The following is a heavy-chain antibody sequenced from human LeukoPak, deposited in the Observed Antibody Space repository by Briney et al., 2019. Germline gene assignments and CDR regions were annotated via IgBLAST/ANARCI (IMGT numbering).Heavy chain of an antibody. CDR2: IYYSGST. CDR1: GGSISSYY. Sequence: SETLSLTCTVSGGSISSYYWSWIRQPPGKGLEWIGYIYYSGSTNYNPSLKSRVTISVDTSKNQFSLKLSSVTAADTAVYYCARLRNSDSYVDNYFDYWGQGTLVTVSS. J-gene: IGHJ4*02. V-gene: IGHV4-59*08. D-gene: IGHD5-12*01. CDR3: ARLRNSDSYVDNYFDY.